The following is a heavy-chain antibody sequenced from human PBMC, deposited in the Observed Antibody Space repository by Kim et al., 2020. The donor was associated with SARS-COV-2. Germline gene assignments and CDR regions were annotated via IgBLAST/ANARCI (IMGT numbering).Heavy chain of an antibody. J-gene: IGHJ5*02. Sequence: ASVKVSCKASGYTFTSYYMHWVRQAPGQGLEWMGIINPSGGSTSYAQKFQGRVTMTRDTSTSTVYMELSSLRSEDTAVYYCARGPRALTGYNWFDPWGQGTLVTDSS. CDR2: INPSGGST. D-gene: IGHD3-9*01. CDR1: GYTFTSYY. V-gene: IGHV1-46*01. CDR3: ARGPRALTGYNWFDP.